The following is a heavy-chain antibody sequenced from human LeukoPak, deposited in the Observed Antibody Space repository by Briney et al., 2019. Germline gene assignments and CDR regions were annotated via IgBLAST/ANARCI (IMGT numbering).Heavy chain of an antibody. Sequence: GRSLRLSCAASGFTFSSYGMHWVRQAPGKGLEWVAVISYDGSNKYYADSVKGRFTISRDNSKNTLYLQMNSLRAEDTAVYYCARVLSISSTSCYSYWGQGTLVTVSS. D-gene: IGHD2-2*01. CDR3: ARVLSISSTSCYSY. J-gene: IGHJ4*02. V-gene: IGHV3-30*03. CDR1: GFTFSSYG. CDR2: ISYDGSNK.